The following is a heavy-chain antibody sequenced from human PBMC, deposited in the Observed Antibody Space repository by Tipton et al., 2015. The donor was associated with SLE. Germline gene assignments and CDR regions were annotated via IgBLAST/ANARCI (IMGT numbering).Heavy chain of an antibody. CDR2: IYYSGST. D-gene: IGHD1-1*01. CDR1: GGSISSHY. Sequence: TLSLTCTVSGGSISSHYWSWIRQPPGKGLEWIGYIYYSGSTNYNPSLKSRVTISVDTSKNQFSLKLSSVTAADTAVYYCARLRGTWYFDLWGRGTLVTVSS. J-gene: IGHJ2*01. CDR3: ARLRGTWYFDL. V-gene: IGHV4-59*11.